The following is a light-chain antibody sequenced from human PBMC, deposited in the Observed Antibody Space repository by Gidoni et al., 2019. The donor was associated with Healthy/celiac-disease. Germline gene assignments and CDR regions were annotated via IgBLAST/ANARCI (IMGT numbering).Light chain of an antibody. V-gene: IGKV1-9*01. Sequence: DIQLTQSPSFLSASVGDRVTITCRASQGISSYLAWYQQKPGKAPNLLIYDASTLQSGAPSRFSGSGSGTEFTLTISSLQPEDFATYCCQQLNSYPPWTFGQGTKVEIK. J-gene: IGKJ1*01. CDR2: DAS. CDR3: QQLNSYPPWT. CDR1: QGISSY.